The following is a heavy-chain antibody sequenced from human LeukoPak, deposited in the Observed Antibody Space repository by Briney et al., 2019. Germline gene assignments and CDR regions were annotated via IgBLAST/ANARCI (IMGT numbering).Heavy chain of an antibody. Sequence: TLSLTCAVSGVSISSGGYSWSWIRQPPGKGLERIGYIYHSGSTYYNPSLKSRVTISVDRSKNQFSLKLSSVTAADTAVYYCARASLTITGFDYWGQGTLVTVSS. V-gene: IGHV4-30-2*01. CDR3: ARASLTITGFDY. D-gene: IGHD1-14*01. CDR1: GVSISSGGYS. J-gene: IGHJ4*02. CDR2: IYHSGST.